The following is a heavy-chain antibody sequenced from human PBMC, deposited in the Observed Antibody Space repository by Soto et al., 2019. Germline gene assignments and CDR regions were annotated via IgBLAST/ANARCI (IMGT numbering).Heavy chain of an antibody. CDR2: IIPILGIA. D-gene: IGHD2-21*02. CDR3: ATPRGGDCLDL. Sequence: SVKVSCKASGGTFSSYTISWVRQAPGQGLEWMGRIIPILGIANYAQKFQGRVTMTRDTSTSTVYMGLSSLRSEDTAVYYCATPRGGDCLDLWGRGTLVTVSS. CDR1: GGTFSSYT. J-gene: IGHJ2*01. V-gene: IGHV1-69*02.